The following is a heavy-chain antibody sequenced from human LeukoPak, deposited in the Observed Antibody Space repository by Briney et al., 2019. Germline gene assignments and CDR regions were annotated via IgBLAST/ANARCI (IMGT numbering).Heavy chain of an antibody. CDR2: INHSGST. CDR3: AIDSSGYYDAFDI. D-gene: IGHD3-22*01. Sequence: SETLSLTCAVYGGSFSGYYWSWIRQPPGKGLEWIGEINHSGSTNYNPSLKSRVTISVDTSKNQFSLKLSSVTAADTAVYYCAIDSSGYYDAFDIWGQGTMVTVSS. CDR1: GGSFSGYY. V-gene: IGHV4-34*01. J-gene: IGHJ3*02.